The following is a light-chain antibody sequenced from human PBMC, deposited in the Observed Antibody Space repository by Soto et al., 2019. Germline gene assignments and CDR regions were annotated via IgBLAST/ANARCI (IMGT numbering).Light chain of an antibody. V-gene: IGLV2-18*02. Sequence: QSALTQPPSVSGSPGQSVTISCTGTSSDVGSYNRVSWYQQPPGTAPKLMIYEVSNRPSGVPDRFFGSKSGNTASLTISGLQAEDEADYYCSSFTSSNTWVFGGGTMLTVL. CDR1: SSDVGSYNR. CDR3: SSFTSSNTWV. CDR2: EVS. J-gene: IGLJ3*02.